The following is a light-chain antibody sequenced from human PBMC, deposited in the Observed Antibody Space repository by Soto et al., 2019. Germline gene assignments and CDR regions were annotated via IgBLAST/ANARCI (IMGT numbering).Light chain of an antibody. V-gene: IGKV1-6*01. CDR2: AAS. CDR3: LQDINYPWT. CDR1: QGIRND. J-gene: IGKJ1*01. Sequence: IQMTQSPSSLSASIGDRVTITCRASQGIRNDLGWYQQKPGKAPKRLIYAASTLQSGVSPRFSASGSGTDFTLTISSLQPEDVATYYCLQDINYPWTFGQGTKVDIK.